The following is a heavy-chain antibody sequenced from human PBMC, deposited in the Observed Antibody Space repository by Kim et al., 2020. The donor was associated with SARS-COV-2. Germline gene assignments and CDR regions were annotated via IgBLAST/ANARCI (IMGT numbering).Heavy chain of an antibody. CDR2: DGSER. J-gene: IGHJ3*02. V-gene: IGHV3-7*01. Sequence: DGSERYYVDSVKGRFTISRDNAKNSLYLQSSSLRVEDTAVYYCAIPGAFDTWGQGTMATVSS. CDR3: AIPGAFDT.